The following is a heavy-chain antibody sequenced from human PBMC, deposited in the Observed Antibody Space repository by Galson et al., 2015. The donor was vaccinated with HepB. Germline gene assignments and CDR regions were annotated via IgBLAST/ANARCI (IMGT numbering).Heavy chain of an antibody. J-gene: IGHJ4*02. V-gene: IGHV3-23*01. CDR1: GFTFSSYW. CDR3: AKSGEGQQLVPSAFDY. CDR2: ISGSGGST. D-gene: IGHD6-13*01. Sequence: SLRLSCAASGFTFSSYWMSWVRQAPGKGLEWVSAISGSGGSTYYADSVKGRFTISRDNSKNTLYLQMNSLRAEDTAVYYCAKSGEGQQLVPSAFDYWGQGTLVTVSS.